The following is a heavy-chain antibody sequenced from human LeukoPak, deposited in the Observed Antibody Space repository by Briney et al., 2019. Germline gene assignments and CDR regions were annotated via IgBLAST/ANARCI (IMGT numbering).Heavy chain of an antibody. V-gene: IGHV4-59*08. CDR1: GGSISSYY. J-gene: IGHJ4*02. CDR3: ARVPSYFDY. Sequence: SETLSLTCTVSGGSISSYYWSWIRQPPGKGLEWIGSIYHSGSTYYNPSLKSRVTISVDTSKNQFSLKLSSVTAADTAVYYCARVPSYFDYWGQGTLVTVSS. CDR2: IYHSGST.